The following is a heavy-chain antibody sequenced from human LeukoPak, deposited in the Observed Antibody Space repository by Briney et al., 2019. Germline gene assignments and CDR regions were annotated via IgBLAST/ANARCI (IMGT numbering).Heavy chain of an antibody. CDR1: GGSISSGGYY. J-gene: IGHJ4*02. D-gene: IGHD6-6*01. V-gene: IGHV4-30-2*01. CDR3: ARSARAPYYFDY. Sequence: SETLSLTCTVSGGSISSGGYYWSWIRQPPGKGLEWIGYIYHSGSTYYNPSLKSRVTISVDRTKNQFPLKLSSVTAADTAVYYCARSARAPYYFDYWGQGTLVTVSS. CDR2: IYHSGST.